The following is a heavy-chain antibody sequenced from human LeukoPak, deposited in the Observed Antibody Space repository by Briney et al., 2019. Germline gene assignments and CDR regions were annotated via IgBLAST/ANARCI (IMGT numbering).Heavy chain of an antibody. CDR1: GYTFTSYD. D-gene: IGHD6-19*01. V-gene: IGHV1-2*02. CDR3: ARGGWYADY. CDR2: INPNSGGT. J-gene: IGHJ4*02. Sequence: ASVKVSCKASGYTFTSYDINWVRQAPGQGLEWMGWINPNSGGTNYAQKFQGRVTMTRDTSISTAYMELSRLRSDDTAVYYCARGGWYADYWGQGTLVTVSS.